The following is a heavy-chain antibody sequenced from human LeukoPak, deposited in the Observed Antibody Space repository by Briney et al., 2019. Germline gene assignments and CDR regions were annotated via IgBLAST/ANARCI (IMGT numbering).Heavy chain of an antibody. Sequence: GASVKVSCTASGGTFSSYAISWVRQAPGQGLEWMGGIIPIFGTANYAQKFQGRVTITADESTSTAYMELSSLRSEDTAVYYCARAPITIFGVVINYYYGMDVWGQGTTVTVSS. V-gene: IGHV1-69*13. J-gene: IGHJ6*02. CDR1: GGTFSSYA. D-gene: IGHD3-3*01. CDR2: IIPIFGTA. CDR3: ARAPITIFGVVINYYYGMDV.